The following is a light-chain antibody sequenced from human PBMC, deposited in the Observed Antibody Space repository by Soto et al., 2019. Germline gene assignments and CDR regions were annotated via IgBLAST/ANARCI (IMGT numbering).Light chain of an antibody. Sequence: DIQMTQSPSSLSASIGDRVTISCHASEDISHYVNWYQQQPGKAPKLLIYDGYELQTGVPSRFSGSGSKTDFYLTICSLRPEDFASYYCQQYDNIRVTFGPGTRVDLK. CDR2: DGY. CDR3: QQYDNIRVT. J-gene: IGKJ3*01. CDR1: EDISHY. V-gene: IGKV1-33*01.